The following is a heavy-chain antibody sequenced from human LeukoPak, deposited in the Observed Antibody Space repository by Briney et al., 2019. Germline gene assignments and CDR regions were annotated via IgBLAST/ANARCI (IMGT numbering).Heavy chain of an antibody. Sequence: GGSLRLSCAASGFTFSSYEMNWVRQAPGKELEWVSYISSSGSTIYYADSVKGRFTISRDNAKNSLYLQMNSLRAEDTAVYYCAREGIAAAGANWFDPWGQGTLVTVSS. CDR2: ISSSGSTI. V-gene: IGHV3-48*03. CDR3: AREGIAAAGANWFDP. CDR1: GFTFSSYE. D-gene: IGHD6-13*01. J-gene: IGHJ5*02.